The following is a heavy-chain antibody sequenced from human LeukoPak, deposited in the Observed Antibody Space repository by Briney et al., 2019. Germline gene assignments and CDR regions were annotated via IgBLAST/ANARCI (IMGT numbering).Heavy chain of an antibody. CDR2: ISYDGSNK. J-gene: IGHJ6*02. Sequence: PGRSLRLSCAASGSTFSSYGMHWVRQAPGKGLEWVAVISYDGSNKYYADSVKGRFTISRDNSKNTLYLQMNSLRAEDTAVYYCAKSKPAYYYYGMDVWGQGTTVTVSS. CDR3: AKSKPAYYYYGMDV. CDR1: GSTFSSYG. V-gene: IGHV3-30*18. D-gene: IGHD2-2*01.